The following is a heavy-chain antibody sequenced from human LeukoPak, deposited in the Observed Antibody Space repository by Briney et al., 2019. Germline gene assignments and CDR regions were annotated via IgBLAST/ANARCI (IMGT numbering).Heavy chain of an antibody. CDR3: ARDYYDSSGYYYVGYYYYYMDV. V-gene: IGHV4-39*07. CDR1: GGSISTSNYY. Sequence: SETLSLTCTVSGGSISTSNYYWGWIRQPPGKGLEWIGNIFYSGSTYYNPSLKSRVTISVDTSKNQFSLKLSSVTAADTAVYYCARDYYDSSGYYYVGYYYYYMDVWGKGTTVTVSS. CDR2: IFYSGST. J-gene: IGHJ6*03. D-gene: IGHD3-22*01.